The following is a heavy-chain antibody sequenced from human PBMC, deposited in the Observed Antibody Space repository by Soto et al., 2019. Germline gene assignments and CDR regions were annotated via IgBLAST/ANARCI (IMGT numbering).Heavy chain of an antibody. CDR3: ARDLQIDFWSLGYYYGMDV. CDR2: INAGNGNT. J-gene: IGHJ6*02. CDR1: GYTLTSYA. V-gene: IGHV1-3*01. D-gene: IGHD3-3*01. Sequence: ASVKVSCKASGYTLTSYAMHWVRQAPGQRLEWMGWINAGNGNTKYSQKFQGRVTITRDTSASTAYMELSSLRSEDTAVYYCARDLQIDFWSLGYYYGMDVWGQGTTVTVSS.